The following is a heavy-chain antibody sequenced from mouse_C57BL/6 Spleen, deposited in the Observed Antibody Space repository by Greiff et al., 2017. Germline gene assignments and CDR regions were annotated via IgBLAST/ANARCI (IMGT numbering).Heavy chain of an antibody. Sequence: QVQLQQPGTELVKPGASVKLSCKASGYTFTSYWMHWVKQRPGQGLEWIGNINPSNGGTNYNEKFKSKATLTVDKSSSTAYMQLSSLTSEDSAVYYCARWDYGSIYRGPFYAMDYWGQGTSVTVSS. D-gene: IGHD1-1*01. J-gene: IGHJ4*01. CDR1: GYTFTSYW. CDR2: INPSNGGT. V-gene: IGHV1-53*01. CDR3: ARWDYGSIYRGPFYAMDY.